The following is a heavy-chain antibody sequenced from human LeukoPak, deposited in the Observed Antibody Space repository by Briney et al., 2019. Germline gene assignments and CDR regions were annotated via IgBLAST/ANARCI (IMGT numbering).Heavy chain of an antibody. CDR2: FDPEDGET. CDR1: EYTLTELS. D-gene: IGHD5-12*01. J-gene: IGHJ4*02. V-gene: IGHV1-24*01. Sequence: ASVKVSCKVSEYTLTELSMHWVRQAPGKGLEWMGGFDPEDGETIYAQKFQGRVTMTEDTSTDTAYMELSSPRSEDTAVYYCAREVGTISILDYWGQGTLVTVSS. CDR3: AREVGTISILDY.